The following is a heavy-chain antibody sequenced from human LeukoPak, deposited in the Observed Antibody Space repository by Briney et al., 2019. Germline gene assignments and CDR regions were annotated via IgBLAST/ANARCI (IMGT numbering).Heavy chain of an antibody. CDR2: IYYSGST. J-gene: IGHJ6*03. CDR3: ARVDVDTAMSPDYYYMDV. CDR1: GGSISSYY. V-gene: IGHV4-59*01. Sequence: PSETLSLTCTVSGGSISSYYWSWIRQPPGKGLEWIGYIYYSGSTNYNPSLKSRVTISVDTSKNQFSLNLSSVTAADTAVYYCARVDVDTAMSPDYYYMDVWGKGTTVTVSS. D-gene: IGHD5-18*01.